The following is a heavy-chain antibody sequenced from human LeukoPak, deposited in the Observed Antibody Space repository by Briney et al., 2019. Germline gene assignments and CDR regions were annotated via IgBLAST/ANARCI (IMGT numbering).Heavy chain of an antibody. CDR2: IYYSGST. CDR3: ARGSPVADY. CDR1: GGSISSSSYY. D-gene: IGHD3-10*01. Sequence: SETLSLTCTVSGGSISSSSYYWGWIRQPPGKGLEWIGSIYYSGSTNYNPSLKSRVTISVDTSKNQLSLTLSSVTAADTAVYYCARGSPVADYWGQGALVTVSS. J-gene: IGHJ4*02. V-gene: IGHV4-39*07.